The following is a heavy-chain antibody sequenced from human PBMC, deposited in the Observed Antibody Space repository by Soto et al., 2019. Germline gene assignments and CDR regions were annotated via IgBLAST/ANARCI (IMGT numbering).Heavy chain of an antibody. CDR3: APRTGYCSSTSCHWDFDY. Sequence: SVKVSFSVSGYTPTELSMHLVRQSPRKGLEWLGGFDPEDRETIYAQKSQGRVTMTEDTSTDTAYMELSSLRSEDTDVYYCAPRTGYCSSTSCHWDFDYCRQGTMVTVSS. V-gene: IGHV1-24*01. CDR1: GYTPTELS. D-gene: IGHD2-2*01. J-gene: IGHJ4*02. CDR2: FDPEDRET.